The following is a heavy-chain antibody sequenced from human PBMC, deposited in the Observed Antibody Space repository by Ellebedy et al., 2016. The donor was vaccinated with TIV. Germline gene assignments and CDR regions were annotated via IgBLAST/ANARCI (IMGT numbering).Heavy chain of an antibody. Sequence: PGGSLRLSCAASGFTFSNYWMHWVRQAPGKGLVWVSRIYNDGSSTSYADSVEGRSTISRDNPKNTVYLQMNSLRVEDTAVYYCVRDGSYDYGDYWGQGTVVTVSS. V-gene: IGHV3-74*01. D-gene: IGHD3-16*01. CDR2: IYNDGSST. J-gene: IGHJ4*02. CDR3: VRDGSYDYGDY. CDR1: GFTFSNYW.